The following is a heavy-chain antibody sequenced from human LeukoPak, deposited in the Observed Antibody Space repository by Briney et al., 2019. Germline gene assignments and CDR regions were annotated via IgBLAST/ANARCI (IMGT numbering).Heavy chain of an antibody. V-gene: IGHV4-61*02. D-gene: IGHD1-14*01. Sequence: NPSETLSLTCTVSGASIRGSITSGTYYWNWIRQPAGKGLEWIGRMYNSGTTINYNPSLKSRVTISVDTSKNQFSLNVTSVTAADTAVYYCARSTNRVDSWGQGTLVTVSS. J-gene: IGHJ4*02. CDR1: GASIRGSITSGTYY. CDR2: MYNSGTT. CDR3: ARSTNRVDS.